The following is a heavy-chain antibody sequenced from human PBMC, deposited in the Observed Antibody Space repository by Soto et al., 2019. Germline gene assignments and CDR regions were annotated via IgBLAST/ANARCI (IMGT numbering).Heavy chain of an antibody. CDR1: GWSFSGYY. CDR2: IYYSGST. V-gene: IGHV4-59*08. CDR3: ARLSNTGWLRDAFDT. Sequence: TSETLSLTCAVYGWSFSGYYWSWIRQPPGKGLEWIGYIYYSGSTNYNPSLKSRVTISVDTSKNQFSLKLSSVTAADTAVYYCARLSNTGWLRDAFDTWGQGTMVTVSS. D-gene: IGHD3-22*01. J-gene: IGHJ3*02.